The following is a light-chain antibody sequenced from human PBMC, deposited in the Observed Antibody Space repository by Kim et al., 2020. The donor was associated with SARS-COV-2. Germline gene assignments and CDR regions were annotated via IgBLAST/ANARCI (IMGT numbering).Light chain of an antibody. CDR1: SSDVGGYKF. CDR3: SSYTSNNTWV. CDR2: DVS. V-gene: IGLV2-14*04. J-gene: IGLJ3*02. Sequence: GQSITLSCTGTSSDVGGYKFISWYQQHPSKAPKNMIYDVSKRPSGVSNRFSGSKSGNTASLTISGLQTEDEADYYCSSYTSNNTWVFGGGTQLTVL.